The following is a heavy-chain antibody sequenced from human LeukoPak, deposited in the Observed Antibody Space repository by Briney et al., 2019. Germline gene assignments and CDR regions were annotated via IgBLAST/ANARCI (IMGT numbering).Heavy chain of an antibody. CDR2: ICYSGST. Sequence: SETLSLTCTVSGDSISSSSYYWGWIRQPPGKGLEWIGSICYSGSTYYNPSLKSRFTISVDTSKNQFPLKLSSVTAADTAVYYCARRSKYYDSSGYYYELEDYWGQGTLVTVSS. J-gene: IGHJ4*01. D-gene: IGHD3-22*01. V-gene: IGHV4-39*01. CDR3: ARRSKYYDSSGYYYELEDY. CDR1: GDSISSSSYY.